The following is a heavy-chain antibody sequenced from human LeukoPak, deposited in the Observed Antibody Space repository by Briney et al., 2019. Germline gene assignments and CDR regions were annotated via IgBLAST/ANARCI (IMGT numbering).Heavy chain of an antibody. Sequence: GGSLRLSCAASGFTFSSSEMNWVRQAPGKGLEWVSYISSRGSTIYYADSVKGRFTISRDNAKNSLYLQMNSLRAEDTAVYYCAREAYGSGLGAIDYWGQGTLVTVSS. D-gene: IGHD3-10*01. CDR3: AREAYGSGLGAIDY. J-gene: IGHJ4*02. V-gene: IGHV3-48*03. CDR2: ISSRGSTI. CDR1: GFTFSSSE.